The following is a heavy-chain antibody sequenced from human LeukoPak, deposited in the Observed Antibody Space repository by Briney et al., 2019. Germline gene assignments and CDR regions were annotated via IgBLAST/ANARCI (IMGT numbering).Heavy chain of an antibody. D-gene: IGHD3-22*01. V-gene: IGHV4-31*03. Sequence: PSQTLSLTCTVSGGSISSGGYYWSWIRQHPGKGLEWIGYIYYSGSTYYNPSLKSRVTISVDTSKNQFSLKLSSVTAADTAVYYCARATRRPYDSSGYYYAFDYWGQGTLVTVSS. CDR1: GGSISSGGYY. J-gene: IGHJ4*02. CDR3: ARATRRPYDSSGYYYAFDY. CDR2: IYYSGST.